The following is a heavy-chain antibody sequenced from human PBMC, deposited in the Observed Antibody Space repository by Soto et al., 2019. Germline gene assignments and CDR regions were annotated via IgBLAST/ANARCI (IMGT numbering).Heavy chain of an antibody. V-gene: IGHV3-30*03. CDR3: ARGGRQWLVTSDFNY. CDR2: VSHDGRNT. Sequence: VQLVESGGGVVQPGRSLRLSCAASGFTFSDYAMHWVRQAPGKGLEWVAVVSHDGRNTHYADSLKGRYTISRDSSKNTVSLELSALRAEDTADYNCARGGRQWLVTSDFNYWGQGALVTVSS. J-gene: IGHJ4*02. D-gene: IGHD6-19*01. CDR1: GFTFSDYA.